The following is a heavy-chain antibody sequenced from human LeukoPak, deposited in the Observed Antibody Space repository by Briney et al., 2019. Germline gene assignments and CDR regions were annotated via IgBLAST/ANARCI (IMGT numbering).Heavy chain of an antibody. CDR3: AKDFLYGSGSYTVY. V-gene: IGHV3-23*01. CDR1: GFTFSSYA. D-gene: IGHD3-10*01. J-gene: IGHJ4*02. CDR2: ISNSGGST. Sequence: GGSLRLSCAASGFTFSSYAMSWVRQAPGKGLEWVSGISNSGGSTYYADSVKGRFTISRDNSKNTLYLQMNSLRAEDTAVYYCAKDFLYGSGSYTVYWGQGTLVTVSS.